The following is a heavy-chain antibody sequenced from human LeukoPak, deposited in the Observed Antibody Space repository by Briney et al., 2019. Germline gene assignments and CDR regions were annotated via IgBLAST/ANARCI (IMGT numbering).Heavy chain of an antibody. D-gene: IGHD3-22*01. Sequence: ASVKVSCKASGYTFTGYYMHWVRQAPGQGLEWMGWINPNSGGTNYAQKFQGRVTMTRDTSISTAYMELSGLRSDDTAVYYCAREGTMIVVVITTSYYYGMDVWGQGTTVTVSS. CDR1: GYTFTGYY. CDR2: INPNSGGT. V-gene: IGHV1-2*02. J-gene: IGHJ6*02. CDR3: AREGTMIVVVITTSYYYGMDV.